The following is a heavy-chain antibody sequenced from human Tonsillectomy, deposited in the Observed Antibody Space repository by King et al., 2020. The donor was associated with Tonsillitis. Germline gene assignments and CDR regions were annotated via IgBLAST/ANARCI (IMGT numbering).Heavy chain of an antibody. Sequence: VQLVESGGGLVQPGGSLRLSCAASGFTFNKYWMYWVRQAPGKGLVWVSRINSDGRTTTYAGSVEGRFTISRDNAKNTLFLQMISLRVEDTALYYCVRGSQSFDYWGQGTLVTVSS. CDR1: GFTFNKYW. CDR3: VRGSQSFDY. CDR2: INSDGRTT. J-gene: IGHJ4*02. V-gene: IGHV3-74*01.